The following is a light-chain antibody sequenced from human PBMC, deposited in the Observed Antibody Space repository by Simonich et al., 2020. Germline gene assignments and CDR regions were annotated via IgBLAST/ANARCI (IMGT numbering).Light chain of an antibody. V-gene: IGLV6-57*01. CDR3: QSYDSSNYWV. Sequence: NFMLTQPHSVSESPGKTVTISCTRSSGSIASNYVQWYQQRPGSSPTTVLYEDNHRPSGVPHRFSGSIDSSSNSASHTISGLKTEDEADYYCQSYDSSNYWVFGGGTKLTVL. CDR1: SGSIASNY. J-gene: IGLJ3*02. CDR2: EDN.